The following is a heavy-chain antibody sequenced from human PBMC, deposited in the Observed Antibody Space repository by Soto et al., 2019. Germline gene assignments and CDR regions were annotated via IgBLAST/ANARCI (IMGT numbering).Heavy chain of an antibody. CDR2: INPSGGST. CDR3: ARDDYSNPFDY. Sequence: ASVKVFCNISEYTFTSYYIHWVQHATGQRLEWMGIINPSGGSTSYAQKFQGRVTMTRDTSTSTVYMELSSLRSEDTAVYYCARDDYSNPFDYWGQGTLVTVS. J-gene: IGHJ4*02. V-gene: IGHV1-46*01. D-gene: IGHD4-4*01. CDR1: EYTFTSYY.